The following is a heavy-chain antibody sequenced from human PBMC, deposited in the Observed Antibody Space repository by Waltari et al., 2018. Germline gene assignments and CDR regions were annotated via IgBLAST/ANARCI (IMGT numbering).Heavy chain of an antibody. D-gene: IGHD3-10*01. CDR3: ASYGSGTPDAFDI. J-gene: IGHJ3*02. V-gene: IGHV1-2*06. CDR1: GYTFTGYY. Sequence: QVQLVQSGAEVKKPGASVKVSCKASGYTFTGYYMHGVRQAPGQGLEWMGRINPNSGDTSISTAYMELSRLRSDDTAVYYCASYGSGTPDAFDIWGQGTMVTVSS. CDR2: INPNSG.